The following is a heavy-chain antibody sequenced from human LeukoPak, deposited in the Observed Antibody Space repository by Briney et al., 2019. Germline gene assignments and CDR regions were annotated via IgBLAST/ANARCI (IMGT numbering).Heavy chain of an antibody. Sequence: PGGSLRLSCAASGFTFSSYAMSWVRQAPGKGLEWVSAISSNGGSTYYANSVKGRFTISRDNSKNTLYLQMGSLRAEDMAVYYCARARQSPVGPDDAFDIWGQGKMVTVSS. V-gene: IGHV3-64*01. CDR1: GFTFSSYA. CDR3: ARARQSPVGPDDAFDI. J-gene: IGHJ3*02. CDR2: ISSNGGST. D-gene: IGHD2-2*01.